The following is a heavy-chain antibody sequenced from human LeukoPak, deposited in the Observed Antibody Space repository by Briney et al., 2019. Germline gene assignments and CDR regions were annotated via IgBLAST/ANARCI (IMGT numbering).Heavy chain of an antibody. J-gene: IGHJ4*02. V-gene: IGHV3-23*01. CDR3: AKDYDYVWGSYRLSDY. D-gene: IGHD3-16*02. CDR2: ISGSGGST. CDR1: GFTFSSYA. Sequence: GGSLRVSCAASGFTFSSYAMSWVRQAPGKGLEWVSAISGSGGSTYYADSVKGRFTISRDNSKNTLYLQMNSLRAEDTAVYYCAKDYDYVWGSYRLSDYWGQGTLVTVSS.